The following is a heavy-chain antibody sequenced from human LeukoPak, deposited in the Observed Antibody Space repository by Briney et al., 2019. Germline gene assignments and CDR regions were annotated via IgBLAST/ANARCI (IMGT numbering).Heavy chain of an antibody. Sequence: SETLSLTCTVSGGSISSYYWSWIRQPPGKGLEWIGYIYYSGSTNYNPSLKSRVTISVDTSKNQFSLKLSSVTAADTAVYYCARQKRGYSLYWGQGTLVTVSS. CDR2: IYYSGST. CDR3: ARQKRGYSLY. CDR1: GGSISSYY. V-gene: IGHV4-59*08. D-gene: IGHD5-18*01. J-gene: IGHJ4*02.